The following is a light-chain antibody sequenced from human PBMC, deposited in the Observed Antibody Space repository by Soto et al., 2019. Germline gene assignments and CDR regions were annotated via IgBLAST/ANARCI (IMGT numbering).Light chain of an antibody. V-gene: IGLV2-8*01. CDR1: SRDVGGYNY. CDR3: STYAGSSNV. J-gene: IGLJ1*01. Sequence: QSVLTQPTSASGSSGQSVAISCTGTSRDVGGYNYVPWSQQHPGKAPNCMIYEVNKRPSGGPVRFSGSKSGNTASLTVAGLRAEDEADYYCSTYAGSSNVFGTGSKVTVL. CDR2: EVN.